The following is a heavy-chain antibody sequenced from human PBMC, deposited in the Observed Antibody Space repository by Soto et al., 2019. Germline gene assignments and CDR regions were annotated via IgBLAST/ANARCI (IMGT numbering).Heavy chain of an antibody. D-gene: IGHD3-22*01. J-gene: IGHJ4*02. V-gene: IGHV5-10-1*01. CDR3: AIHYYDSSAYYGLDY. Sequence: GESLKISCKASGYIFTSYWINWVRQMPGKGLEWMGRIDPSDSYTNYSPSFRGHVTISADKSISTAYLQWSSLKASDTAMYSCAIHYYDSSAYYGLDYWGQGTLVTVSS. CDR1: GYIFTSYW. CDR2: IDPSDSYT.